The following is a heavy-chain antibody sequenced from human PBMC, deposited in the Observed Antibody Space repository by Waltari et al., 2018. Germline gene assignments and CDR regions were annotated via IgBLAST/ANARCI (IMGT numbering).Heavy chain of an antibody. CDR2: INHSGST. J-gene: IGHJ5*02. CDR1: GGSFRGYY. CDR3: ARRVRNWFDP. Sequence: QVQLQQWGAGLLKPSETLSLTCAVYGGSFRGYYWSWIRQPPGKGLEWIGEINHSGSTNYNPSLKSRVTISVDTSKNQFSLKLSSVTAADTAVYYCARRVRNWFDPWGQGTLVTVSS. V-gene: IGHV4-34*01.